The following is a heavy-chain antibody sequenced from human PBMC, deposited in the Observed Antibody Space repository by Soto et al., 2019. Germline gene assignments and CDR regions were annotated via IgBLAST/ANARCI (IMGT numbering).Heavy chain of an antibody. CDR3: VIRDAFDI. Sequence: EVQLLESGGDLVQPGGSLRLSCAASGFTFSSYAMSWVRQAPGKGLEWVSAITGSGASRYYADSVKGRFTISRDNSKNTLFLQMNSLRADDTAVYYCVIRDAFDIWGQGTMVTVSS. CDR2: ITGSGASR. V-gene: IGHV3-23*01. CDR1: GFTFSSYA. J-gene: IGHJ3*02.